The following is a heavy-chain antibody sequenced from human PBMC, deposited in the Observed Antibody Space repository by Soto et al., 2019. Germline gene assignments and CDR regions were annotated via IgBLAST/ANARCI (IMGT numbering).Heavy chain of an antibody. CDR1: GYTFTGYY. Sequence: GASVKVSCKASGYTFTGYYMHWVRQAPGQGLEWMGWINPNSGGTNYAQKFQGWVTMTRDTSISTAYMELSRLRSDDTAVYYCARVHPYCGGDCSDAFDIWGQGTMVTVSS. D-gene: IGHD2-21*02. J-gene: IGHJ3*02. CDR3: ARVHPYCGGDCSDAFDI. V-gene: IGHV1-2*04. CDR2: INPNSGGT.